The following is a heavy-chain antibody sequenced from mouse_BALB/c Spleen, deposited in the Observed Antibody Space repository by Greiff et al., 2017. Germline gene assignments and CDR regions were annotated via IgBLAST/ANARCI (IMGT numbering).Heavy chain of an antibody. D-gene: IGHD5-1*01. V-gene: IGHV2-9*02. CDR3: ATDLPTHYAMDY. CDR2: IWAGGST. J-gene: IGHJ4*01. CDR1: GFSLTSYG. Sequence: VQLQESGPGLVAPSQSLSITCTVSGFSLTSYGVHWVRQPPGKGLEWLGVIWAGGSTNYNSALMFRLSISKDNSKSQVFLKMNSLQTDDTAMYYCATDLPTHYAMDYRGQGASVTVSS.